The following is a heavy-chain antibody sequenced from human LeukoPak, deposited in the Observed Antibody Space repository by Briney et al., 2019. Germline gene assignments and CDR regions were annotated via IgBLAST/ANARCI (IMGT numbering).Heavy chain of an antibody. J-gene: IGHJ4*02. CDR3: ARTPGTYYYGSGRPEDFDY. Sequence: GGSLRLSCAASGFTFSDYYMSWIRQAPEKGLEWVSYISSSSSCTNHADSVKGRFTISRDNAKNSLYLQMNSLRAEDTAVYYCARTPGTYYYGSGRPEDFDYWGQGTLVTVSS. CDR2: ISSSSSCT. D-gene: IGHD3-10*01. CDR1: GFTFSDYY. V-gene: IGHV3-11*06.